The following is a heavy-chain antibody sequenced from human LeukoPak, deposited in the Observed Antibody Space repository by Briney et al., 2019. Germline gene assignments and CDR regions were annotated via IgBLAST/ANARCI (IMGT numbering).Heavy chain of an antibody. Sequence: GGSLRLSCAASGFSFSSYAMNWVRQAPGKGLGWVAVMSYDGGTKYYADSVKGRVTISRDNSKNTLYLQMNSLRAEDTAVYYCAKVYSGSYGGLDYWGQGTLVTVSS. CDR2: MSYDGGTK. CDR1: GFSFSSYA. J-gene: IGHJ4*02. CDR3: AKVYSGSYGGLDY. D-gene: IGHD1-26*01. V-gene: IGHV3-30-3*01.